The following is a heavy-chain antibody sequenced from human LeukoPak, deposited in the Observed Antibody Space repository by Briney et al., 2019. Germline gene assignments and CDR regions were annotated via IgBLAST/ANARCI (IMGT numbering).Heavy chain of an antibody. CDR3: ARHDGDGYNFDAFDI. D-gene: IGHD5-24*01. CDR1: GGSISSGDYY. CDR2: IYYSGST. V-gene: IGHV4-30-4*01. J-gene: IGHJ3*02. Sequence: SETLSLTCTVSGGSISSGDYYWSWIRQPPGKGLEWIGYIYYSGSTYYNPSLKSRVTISVDTSKNQFSLKLSSVTAADTAVYYCARHDGDGYNFDAFDIWGQGTMVTVSS.